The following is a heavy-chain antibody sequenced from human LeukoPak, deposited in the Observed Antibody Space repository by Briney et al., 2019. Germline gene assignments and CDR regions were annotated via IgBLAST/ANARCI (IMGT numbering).Heavy chain of an antibody. CDR3: ARDLDIVVVVAAPGAFDI. J-gene: IGHJ3*02. V-gene: IGHV3-11*01. Sequence: LSLTCTVSGGSISSSSYYWGWIRQAPGKGLEWVSYISSSGSTIYYADSVKGRFTISRDNAKNSLYLQMNSLRAEDTAVYYCARDLDIVVVVAAPGAFDIWGQGTMVTVSS. CDR2: ISSSGSTI. D-gene: IGHD2-15*01. CDR1: GGSISSSSYY.